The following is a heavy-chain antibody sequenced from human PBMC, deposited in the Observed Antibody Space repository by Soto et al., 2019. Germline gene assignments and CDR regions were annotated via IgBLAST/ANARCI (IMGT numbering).Heavy chain of an antibody. D-gene: IGHD6-19*01. V-gene: IGHV4-4*02. J-gene: IGHJ3*02. CDR1: GGSISSSNW. CDR3: ASFRRQSLVKDAFDI. Sequence: SETLSLTCAVSGGSISSSNWWSWVRQPPGKGLEWIGEIYHSGSTNYNPFLKSRVTISVDKSKNQFSLKLSSVTAADTAVYYCASFRRQSLVKDAFDIWGQGTMVTVSS. CDR2: IYHSGST.